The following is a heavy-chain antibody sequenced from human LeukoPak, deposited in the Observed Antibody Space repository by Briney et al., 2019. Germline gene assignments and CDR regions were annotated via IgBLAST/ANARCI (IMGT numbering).Heavy chain of an antibody. CDR1: GFTFDDYA. Sequence: GGSLRLSCAASGFTFDDYAMHWVRQAPGKGLEWVSGISWNSGSIGYADSVKGRFTISRDNAKNSLYLQMNSLRAEDTAVYYCAQPKVPSARRFHYWGQGTLVTVSS. J-gene: IGHJ4*02. CDR3: AQPKVPSARRFHY. CDR2: ISWNSGSI. V-gene: IGHV3-9*01. D-gene: IGHD2-2*01.